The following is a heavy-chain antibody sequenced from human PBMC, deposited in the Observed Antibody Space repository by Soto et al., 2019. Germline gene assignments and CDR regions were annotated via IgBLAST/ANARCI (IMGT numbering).Heavy chain of an antibody. CDR1: GYTFTSYD. J-gene: IGHJ6*03. D-gene: IGHD3-10*01. Sequence: GASVKVSCKASGYTFTSYDSNWVRQATGQGLEWMGWMNPNRGNTGYAQKFQGRVTITRNTSISTAYMELSSLRSEDTAVYYCARVPKEVLWFGESPSYYYYMAVWGKGTTVTVSS. CDR3: ARVPKEVLWFGESPSYYYYMAV. V-gene: IGHV1-8*01. CDR2: MNPNRGNT.